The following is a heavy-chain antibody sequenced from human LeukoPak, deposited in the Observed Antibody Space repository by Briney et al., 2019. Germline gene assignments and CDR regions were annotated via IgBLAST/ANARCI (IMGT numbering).Heavy chain of an antibody. V-gene: IGHV3-53*01. CDR2: IYSGGAT. CDR1: GFDVGRNY. Sequence: PGGSLRLSCAASGFDVGRNYMTWVRQAPGKGLEWVSFIYSGGATYYADSVRGRFTISRDSSENTLYLQMNSLRVEDTAVYYCARVPGYSWGQGTLVTVSS. D-gene: IGHD6-13*01. J-gene: IGHJ4*02. CDR3: ARVPGYS.